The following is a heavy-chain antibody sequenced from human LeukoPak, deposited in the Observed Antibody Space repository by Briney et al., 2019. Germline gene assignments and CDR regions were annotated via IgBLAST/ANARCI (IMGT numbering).Heavy chain of an antibody. V-gene: IGHV3-30*03. J-gene: IGHJ4*02. CDR2: ISYDGSNK. Sequence: RSGGSLRLSCAASGFTFSSYGMHWVRQAPGKGLEWVAVISYDGSNKYYADSVKGRFTISRDNSKNTLYLQMSSLRAEDTAVYYCARISYGGQFDYWGQGTLVTVSS. CDR1: GFTFSSYG. D-gene: IGHD4-23*01. CDR3: ARISYGGQFDY.